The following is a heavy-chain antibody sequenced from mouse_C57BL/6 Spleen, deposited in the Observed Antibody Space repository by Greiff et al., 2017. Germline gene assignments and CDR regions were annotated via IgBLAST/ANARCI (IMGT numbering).Heavy chain of an antibody. V-gene: IGHV5-16*01. J-gene: IGHJ1*03. CDR1: GFTFSDYY. CDR3: AREGYYWYFDV. CDR2: INYDGSST. Sequence: EVQVVESEGGLVQPGSSMKLSCTASGFTFSDYYMAWVRQVPEKGLEWVANINYDGSSTYYLDSLKSRFIISRDNAKNILYLQMSSLKSEDTAAYYCAREGYYWYFDVWGTGTTVTVSS.